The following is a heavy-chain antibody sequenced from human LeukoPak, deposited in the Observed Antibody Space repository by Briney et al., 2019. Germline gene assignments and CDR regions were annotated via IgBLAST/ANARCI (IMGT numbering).Heavy chain of an antibody. CDR1: GGSFSGYY. J-gene: IGHJ4*02. Sequence: SETLSLTCAVYGGSFSGYYWSWIRQPPGKGLEWIGEINHSGSTNYNPSLKGRVTISVDTSKNQFSLKLSSVTAADTAVYYCARRKIVNYYGSGSNFDYWGQGTLVTVSS. CDR3: ARRKIVNYYGSGSNFDY. V-gene: IGHV4-34*01. D-gene: IGHD3-10*01. CDR2: INHSGST.